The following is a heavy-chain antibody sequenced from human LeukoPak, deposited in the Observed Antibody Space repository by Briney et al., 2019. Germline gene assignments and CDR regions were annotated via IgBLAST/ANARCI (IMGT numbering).Heavy chain of an antibody. CDR3: ARKGDYEGFDY. CDR1: GGSISSGGYS. J-gene: IGHJ4*02. CDR2: IYHSGST. Sequence: SQTLSLTCAVSGGSISSGGYSWSWIRQPPGKGLEWIGYIYHSGSTYYNPSLKSRVTISVDRSKNQFSLKLSSVTAADTAVYYCARKGDYEGFDYWGQGTLVTVPS. D-gene: IGHD4-17*01. V-gene: IGHV4-30-2*01.